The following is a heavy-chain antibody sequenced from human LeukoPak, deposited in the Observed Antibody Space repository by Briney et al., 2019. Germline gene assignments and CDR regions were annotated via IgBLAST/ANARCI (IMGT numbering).Heavy chain of an antibody. CDR1: GYSISSGYY. D-gene: IGHD3-10*01. V-gene: IGHV4-38-2*02. Sequence: PSETLSLTCTVSGYSISSGYYWGWIRQPPGKGLEWIGSIYHSGSTYCNPSLKSRVTISVDTSKNQFSLKLSSVAAADTAVYYCARGYYYGSGSYWDVWGKGTTVTVSS. J-gene: IGHJ6*04. CDR2: IYHSGST. CDR3: ARGYYYGSGSYWDV.